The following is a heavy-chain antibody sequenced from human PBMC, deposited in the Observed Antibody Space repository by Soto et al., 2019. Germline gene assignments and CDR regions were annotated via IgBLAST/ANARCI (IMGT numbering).Heavy chain of an antibody. D-gene: IGHD3-3*01. V-gene: IGHV3-9*01. CDR2: ISWNSGSI. CDR3: AKDLNFGVVAPNYYYGMDV. J-gene: IGHJ6*02. Sequence: LRLSCAASGFTFDDYAMHWVRQAPGKGLEWVSGISWNSGSIGYADSVKGRFTISRDNAKNSLYLQMNSLRAEDTALYYCAKDLNFGVVAPNYYYGMDVWGQGTTVTVSS. CDR1: GFTFDDYA.